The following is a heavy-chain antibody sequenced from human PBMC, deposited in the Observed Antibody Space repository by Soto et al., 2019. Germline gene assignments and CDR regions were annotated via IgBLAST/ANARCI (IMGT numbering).Heavy chain of an antibody. D-gene: IGHD1-1*01. Sequence: GGSLRLSCAASGFTFSSYAMHWVRQAPGKGLEWVAVISYDGSNKYYADSVKGRFTISRDNAKNPLYLQMNSLRAEDTAVYYCARGELETADMYYYYGMDVWGQGTTVTVSS. CDR3: ARGELETADMYYYYGMDV. J-gene: IGHJ6*02. CDR2: ISYDGSNK. CDR1: GFTFSSYA. V-gene: IGHV3-30-3*01.